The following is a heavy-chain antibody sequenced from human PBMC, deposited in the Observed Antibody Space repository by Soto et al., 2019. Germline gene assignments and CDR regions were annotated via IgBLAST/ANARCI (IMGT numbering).Heavy chain of an antibody. V-gene: IGHV3-9*01. J-gene: IGHJ4*02. CDR1: GFTFADYA. CDR3: AKDTLYSSGWF. CDR2: ISLNSGTI. D-gene: IGHD6-19*01. Sequence: EVQLVESGGGLVQPGRSLRLSCAASGFTFADYAMHWVRQAPGRGLEWVSGISLNSGTIAYADSVKGRFTISRDNAKNSLYLQMNSLRAEDTAFYYCAKDTLYSSGWFWGQGTLVTVSS.